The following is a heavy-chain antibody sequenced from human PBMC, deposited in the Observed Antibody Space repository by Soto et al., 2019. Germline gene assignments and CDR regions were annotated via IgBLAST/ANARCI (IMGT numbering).Heavy chain of an antibody. CDR1: GFTFSSYA. V-gene: IGHV3-21*01. Sequence: PGGSLRLSCAASGFTFSSYAMTWVRQAPGKGLEWVSSISCSTSYIYYADSVKGRFTISRDNAKNSLYLQMNSLRAEDTAVYYCARVVDYCDPYYYYGMDVWGQGTTVTVS. CDR2: ISCSTSYI. D-gene: IGHD3-22*01. J-gene: IGHJ6*02. CDR3: ARVVDYCDPYYYYGMDV.